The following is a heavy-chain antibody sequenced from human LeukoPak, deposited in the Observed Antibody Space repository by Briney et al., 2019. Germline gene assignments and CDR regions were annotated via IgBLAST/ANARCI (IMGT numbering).Heavy chain of an antibody. V-gene: IGHV4-39*07. CDR3: ARDHYYDSSGYTFRH. CDR1: GGSISSSTYY. CDR2: IYYSGST. Sequence: SETLSLACAVSGGSISSSTYYWGWIRQPPGKGLEWIGSIYYSGSTYYNPSLKSRVTISVDTSKNQFSLRLNSVTAADTAVYYCARDHYYDSSGYTFRHWGQGTLVTVSS. J-gene: IGHJ1*01. D-gene: IGHD3-22*01.